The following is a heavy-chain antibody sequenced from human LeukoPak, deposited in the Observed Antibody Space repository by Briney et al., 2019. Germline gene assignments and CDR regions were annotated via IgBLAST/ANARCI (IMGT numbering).Heavy chain of an antibody. CDR2: INPNSGGT. CDR3: ARDRQYGRGWDTEGPLNWFDP. V-gene: IGHV1-2*02. Sequence: ASVKVSCKASGYTFTGYYMHWVRQAPAQGLEWMGWINPNSGGTNYAQKFQGRVTMARDTSISTAYMERSSLASADTAVYYCARDRQYGRGWDTEGPLNWFDPWGQGTLVTVSS. CDR1: GYTFTGYY. J-gene: IGHJ5*02. D-gene: IGHD6-25*01.